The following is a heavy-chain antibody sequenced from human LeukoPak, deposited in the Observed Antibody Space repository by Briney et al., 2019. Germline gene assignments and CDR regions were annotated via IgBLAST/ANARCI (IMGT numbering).Heavy chain of an antibody. CDR3: ARGWLAETTVVTPYNY. J-gene: IGHJ4*02. D-gene: IGHD4-23*01. Sequence: GASVKVSGKASGGTFSSYDISWVRQAPGQGLEWMGGITPLFGVANYAQKFQGRVTISAVESKSTAYMELRSLRSEDTAVYYCARGWLAETTVVTPYNYWGQGTLVTVSS. V-gene: IGHV1-69*13. CDR2: ITPLFGVA. CDR1: GGTFSSYD.